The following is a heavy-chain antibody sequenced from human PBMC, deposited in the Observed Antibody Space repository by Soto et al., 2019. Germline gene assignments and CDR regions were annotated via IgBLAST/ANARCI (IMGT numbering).Heavy chain of an antibody. V-gene: IGHV3-30*18. CDR2: ISYAGNNI. CDR1: GFTFRNFV. CDR3: AKGQKVHGPFDY. J-gene: IGHJ4*02. Sequence: PGESLKISCATSGFTFRNFVMHWVRQAPGKGLEWVAVISYAGNNIYYADSVKGRFTISRDNSKNTLYLQMNSLGAEDTAVYYCAKGQKVHGPFDYSGQGTLVTVSS.